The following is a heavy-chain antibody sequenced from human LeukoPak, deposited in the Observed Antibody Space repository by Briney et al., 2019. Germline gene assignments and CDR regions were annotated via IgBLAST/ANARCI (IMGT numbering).Heavy chain of an antibody. CDR3: ARVDGSGSKRWFDP. D-gene: IGHD3-10*01. V-gene: IGHV4-31*03. CDR2: IHNSGST. Sequence: SETLSLTCSVSGGSITSGGFYWSWIRQHPGQGLEWIGYIHNSGSTYYNPSLQSRAIISLDTSKGQFSLQLNSVTAADTAVYYCARVDGSGSKRWFDPWGQGAPVTVSS. CDR1: GGSITSGGFY. J-gene: IGHJ5*02.